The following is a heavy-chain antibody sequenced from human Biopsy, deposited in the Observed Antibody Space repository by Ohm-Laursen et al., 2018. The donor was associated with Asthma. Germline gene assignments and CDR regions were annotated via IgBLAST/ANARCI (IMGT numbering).Heavy chain of an antibody. D-gene: IGHD1-1*01. CDR1: GFSFSKYG. J-gene: IGHJ6*02. CDR3: ARDLGTTRMDV. V-gene: IGHV3-33*01. Sequence: SLRLSCTASGFSFSKYGIHWVRQAPGKELEWVAVIWYDGGYKDNADFVKGRFTISRDNSKNMLYLQMSSLRAEDTAVYYCARDLGTTRMDVWGQGTTVTVSS. CDR2: IWYDGGYK.